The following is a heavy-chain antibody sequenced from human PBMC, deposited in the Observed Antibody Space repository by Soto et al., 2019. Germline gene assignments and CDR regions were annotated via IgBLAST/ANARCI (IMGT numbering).Heavy chain of an antibody. CDR1: GFTFSGSA. J-gene: IGHJ4*02. D-gene: IGHD3-22*01. V-gene: IGHV3-73*01. CDR2: IRSKANSYAT. Sequence: GGSLRLSCAASGFTFSGSAMHWVRQASGKGLEWVGRIRSKANSYATAYAASVKGRFTISRDDSKNTAYLQMNSLKTEDTAVYYCTRLLYDSSGYPYYFDYWGQGTLVTAPQ. CDR3: TRLLYDSSGYPYYFDY.